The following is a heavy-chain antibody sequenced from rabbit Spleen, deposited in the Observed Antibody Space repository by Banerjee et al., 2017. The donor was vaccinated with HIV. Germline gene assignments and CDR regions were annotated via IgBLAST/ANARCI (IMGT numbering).Heavy chain of an antibody. CDR3: ARETSSGWGVVSYYFNL. CDR2: IVAGGSGDT. J-gene: IGHJ4*01. CDR1: GFSFSSSYY. Sequence: QSLEESGGGLVQPEGSLTLTCTASGFSFSSSYYMCWVRQAPGKGLEWIGCIVAGGSGDTYYASWAKGRFTISKTSSTTVTLQMTSLTAADTATYFCARETSSGWGVVSYYFNLWGPGTLVTVS. D-gene: IGHD4-1*01. V-gene: IGHV1S40*01.